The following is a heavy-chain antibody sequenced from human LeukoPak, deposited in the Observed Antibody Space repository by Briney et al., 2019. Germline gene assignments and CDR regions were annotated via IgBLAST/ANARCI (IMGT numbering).Heavy chain of an antibody. D-gene: IGHD4-17*01. CDR2: INHSGST. J-gene: IGHJ4*02. CDR1: GGSFSGYY. CDR3: ARGVGDYRVLYYFDY. Sequence: PSETLSLTCAVYGGSFSGYYWSWIRQPPGKGLEWIGEINHSGSTNYNPSLKSRVTISVDTSKNQFSLKLSSVTAADTAVYYCARGVGDYRVLYYFDYWGRGTLVTVSS. V-gene: IGHV4-34*01.